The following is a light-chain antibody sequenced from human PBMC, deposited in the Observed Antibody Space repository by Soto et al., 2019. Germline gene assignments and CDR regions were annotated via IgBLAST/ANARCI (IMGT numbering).Light chain of an antibody. V-gene: IGKV1-8*01. J-gene: IGKJ1*01. CDR2: AAS. Sequence: AIRMTQSPSSFSASTGDRVTITCRASQGISSYLAWYQQKPGKAPKLLIYAASTLQSGVPSRFSGSGSGTDFTLTISCLQSEDFATYYCQQYYSYRWTFGQGTKGEIK. CDR3: QQYYSYRWT. CDR1: QGISSY.